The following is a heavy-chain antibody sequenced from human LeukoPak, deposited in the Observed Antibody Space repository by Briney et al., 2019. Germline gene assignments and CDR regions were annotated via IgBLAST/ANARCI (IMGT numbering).Heavy chain of an antibody. Sequence: PGGSLRLSCAASGFTFDDYAMHWVRQAPGKGLEWVSGISWNSGSIGYADSVKGRFTISRDNAKNSLYLQMNSLRAEDTALYYCARANGMVRGVISPFDYWGQGTLVTVSS. D-gene: IGHD3-10*01. CDR3: ARANGMVRGVISPFDY. V-gene: IGHV3-9*01. J-gene: IGHJ4*02. CDR2: ISWNSGSI. CDR1: GFTFDDYA.